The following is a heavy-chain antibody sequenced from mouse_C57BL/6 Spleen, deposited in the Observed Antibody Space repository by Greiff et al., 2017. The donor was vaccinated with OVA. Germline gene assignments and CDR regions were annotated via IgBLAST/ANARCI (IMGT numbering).Heavy chain of an antibody. J-gene: IGHJ2*01. CDR2: IRNKANGYTT. V-gene: IGHV7-3*01. D-gene: IGHD1-1*01. CDR3: ARSTYYYGSSSGYFDY. CDR1: GFTFTDYY. Sequence: EVHLVESGGGLVQPGGSLSLSCAASGFTFTDYYMSWVRQPPGKALEWLGFIRNKANGYTTEYSASVKGRFTISRDNSQSILYLQMNALRAEDSATYYCARSTYYYGSSSGYFDYWGQGTTLTVSS.